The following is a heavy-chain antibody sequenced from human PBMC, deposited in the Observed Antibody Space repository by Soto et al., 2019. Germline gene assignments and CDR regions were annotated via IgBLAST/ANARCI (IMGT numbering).Heavy chain of an antibody. CDR1: GYTLTELS. V-gene: IGHV1-24*01. Sequence: GASVKVSCKVSGYTLTELSMHWVQQAPGKGLEWMGGFDPEDGETIYAQKFQGRVTMTEDTSTDTAYMELSSLRSEDTAVYYCATVSGSWSEPYFDYWGQGTLVTVSS. CDR3: ATVSGSWSEPYFDY. D-gene: IGHD6-13*01. CDR2: FDPEDGET. J-gene: IGHJ4*02.